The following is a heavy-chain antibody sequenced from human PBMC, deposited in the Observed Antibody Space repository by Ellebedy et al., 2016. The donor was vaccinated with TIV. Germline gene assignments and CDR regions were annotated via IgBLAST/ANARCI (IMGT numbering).Heavy chain of an antibody. CDR2: IIPIFGTA. V-gene: IGHV1-69*13. CDR3: ARVDSGIVDV. D-gene: IGHD6-13*01. CDR1: GGTFSSYA. J-gene: IGHJ6*02. Sequence: ASVKVSCKASGGTFSSYAISWVRQAPGQGLEWMGGIIPIFGTANYAQKFQGRVTITADESTSTAYMELSSLRSEDTAVYYCARVDSGIVDVWGQGTTVTVSS.